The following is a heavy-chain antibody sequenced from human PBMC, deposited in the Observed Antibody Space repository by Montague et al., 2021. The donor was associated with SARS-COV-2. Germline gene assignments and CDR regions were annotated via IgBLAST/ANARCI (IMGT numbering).Heavy chain of an antibody. D-gene: IGHD3-22*01. CDR3: ARGGATYYYDTSGYVNAFDT. Sequence: SETLSLTCTVSGDSISTYYWSWIRQPQGKGLEWIGYIYYIGYTNYNPSLKSRATISVDTSNNQFSLRLSSVTTTNTAAYFCARGGATYYYDTSGYVNAFDTWGQGIMVTVSA. J-gene: IGHJ3*02. V-gene: IGHV4-59*01. CDR1: GDSISTYY. CDR2: IYYIGYT.